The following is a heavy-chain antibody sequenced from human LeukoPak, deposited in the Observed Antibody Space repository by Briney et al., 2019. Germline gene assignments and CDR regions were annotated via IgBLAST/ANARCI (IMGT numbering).Heavy chain of an antibody. V-gene: IGHV4-39*01. CDR2: IYYSGST. J-gene: IGHJ5*02. CDR3: VVTTVTQTNWFDP. Sequence: PSETLSLTCTVSGGSISSSSYYWGWIRPPPGKGLEWIGSIYYSGSTYYNPSLKSRVTISVDTSKNQFSLKLSSVTAADTAVYYCVVTTVTQTNWFDPWGQGTLVTVSS. CDR1: GGSISSSSYY. D-gene: IGHD4-17*01.